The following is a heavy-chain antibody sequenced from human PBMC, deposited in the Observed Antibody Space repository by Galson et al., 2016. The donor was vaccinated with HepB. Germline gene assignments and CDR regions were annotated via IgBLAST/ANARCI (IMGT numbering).Heavy chain of an antibody. CDR1: GDSVSSNNAG. CDR2: TFYMSNWQN. J-gene: IGHJ4*02. CDR3: ARSYLLGRGFGW. Sequence: CAISGDSVSSNNAGWNWIRQSPSRGLEWLGRTFYMSNWQNDYAESVKSRITINPDTSKNKFSLHLSSVPPEDTGVYYCARSYLLGRGFGWWGPGTPVTVSS. V-gene: IGHV6-1*01. D-gene: IGHD3-10*01.